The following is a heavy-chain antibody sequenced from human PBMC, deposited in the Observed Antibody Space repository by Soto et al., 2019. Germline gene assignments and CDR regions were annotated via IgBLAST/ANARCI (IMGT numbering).Heavy chain of an antibody. J-gene: IGHJ4*02. D-gene: IGHD2-15*01. CDR3: ARDREIPPGLRYCSGGSCYEPPHFDY. V-gene: IGHV1-69*13. CDR2: IIPIFGTA. CDR1: GGTFISYA. Sequence: GASVKVSCKASGGTFISYAISWVRQAPGQGLEWMGGIIPIFGTANYAQKFQGRVTITADESTSTAYMELSSLRSEDTDVYYCARDREIPPGLRYCSGGSCYEPPHFDYWGQGTLVTVSS.